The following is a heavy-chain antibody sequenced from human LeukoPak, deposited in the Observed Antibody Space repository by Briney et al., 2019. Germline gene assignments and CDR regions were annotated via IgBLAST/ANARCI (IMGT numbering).Heavy chain of an antibody. V-gene: IGHV3-23*01. CDR3: AKGCGGDCYSGYFQH. Sequence: GGSLRVSCVASGFTFRIYGMAWVRQAPGKGLEWVSTLSGSGGGTYYADSVKGRFTISRGNSKNTLYLQMNSLRAEDTAVYYCAKGCGGDCYSGYFQHWGQGTLVTVSS. D-gene: IGHD2-21*01. CDR1: GFTFRIYG. CDR2: LSGSGGGT. J-gene: IGHJ1*01.